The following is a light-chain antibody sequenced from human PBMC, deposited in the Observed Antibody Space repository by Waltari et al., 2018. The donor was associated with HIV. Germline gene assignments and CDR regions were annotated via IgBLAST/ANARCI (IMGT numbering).Light chain of an antibody. CDR2: SNN. J-gene: IGLJ1*01. CDR3: AAWDDSLKGGA. CDR1: TSNIGGNT. Sequence: QSVLAQPPSASGTPGQRVTISCSGSTSNIGGNTVSWYQQLPGTAPKLLIYSNNGRPSGVPDRLSGSTSGTSASLGISGLQSEDEADYYCAAWDDSLKGGAFGTGTKVTVL. V-gene: IGLV1-44*01.